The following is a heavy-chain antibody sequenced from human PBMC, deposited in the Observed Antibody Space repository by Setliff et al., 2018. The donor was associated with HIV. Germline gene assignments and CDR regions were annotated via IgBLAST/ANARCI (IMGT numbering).Heavy chain of an antibody. CDR3: VRMISYSPYFDY. J-gene: IGHJ4*02. D-gene: IGHD1-26*01. CDR1: GFSLSTSGMC. V-gene: IGHV2-70*11. Sequence: SGPTLVNPTQTLTLTCTFSGFSLSTSGMCVSWIRQHPGKALEWLARIDWDDDKYYSTSLKTRLTISKDNSKNQVVLKMTNMDPVDTATYYCVRMISYSPYFDYWGQGTLVTVSS. CDR2: IDWDDDK.